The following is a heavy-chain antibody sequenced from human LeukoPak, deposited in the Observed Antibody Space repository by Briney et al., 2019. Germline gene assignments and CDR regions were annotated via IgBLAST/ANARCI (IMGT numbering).Heavy chain of an antibody. J-gene: IGHJ4*02. CDR2: INHSGST. V-gene: IGHV4-34*01. Sequence: SETLSLTCAVYGGSFSGYYWSWIRQPPGKGLEWIGEINHSGSTNYNPSLKSRVTISVDTSKNQFSLKLSSVTAADTAVYDCARGCVFDYWGQGTLVTVSS. CDR3: ARGCVFDY. CDR1: GGSFSGYY.